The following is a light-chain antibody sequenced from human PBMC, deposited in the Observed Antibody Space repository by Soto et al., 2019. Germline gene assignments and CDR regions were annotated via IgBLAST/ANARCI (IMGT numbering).Light chain of an antibody. V-gene: IGLV2-14*01. CDR3: SSYTSSSTLLYV. CDR1: SSDVGGYNY. J-gene: IGLJ1*01. Sequence: QSVLTQPASVSGSPGQSITISCTGTSSDVGGYNYVSWYQQHPGKAPKHMIYDVSNRPSGVSNRFSGSKSCNTASLTISGLQAEDEADYYCSSYTSSSTLLYVFGTGTKLTVL. CDR2: DVS.